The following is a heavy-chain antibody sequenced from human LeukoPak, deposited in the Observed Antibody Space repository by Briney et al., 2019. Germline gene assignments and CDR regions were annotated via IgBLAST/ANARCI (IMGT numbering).Heavy chain of an antibody. CDR1: GFTVSPIY. Sequence: GRSLRLSCAASGFTVSPIYMSWVRQAPGKGLEWVSVIYIGAGSYYADSVRGRFTISRDSSKDTLYLQLNSLRAEDTAVYYCASTTMVRGALYWSWGQGTLVTVSS. J-gene: IGHJ5*02. D-gene: IGHD3-10*01. V-gene: IGHV3-53*01. CDR2: IYIGAGS. CDR3: ASTTMVRGALYWS.